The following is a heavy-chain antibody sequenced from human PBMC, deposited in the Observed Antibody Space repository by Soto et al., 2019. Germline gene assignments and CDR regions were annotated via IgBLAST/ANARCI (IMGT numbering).Heavy chain of an antibody. CDR1: GYTFTSYA. CDR3: ARAYSSGYYYAFFDY. CDR2: INAGNGNT. D-gene: IGHD3-22*01. Sequence: ASVKVSCKASGYTFTSYAMHWVRQAPGQRLEWMGWINAGNGNTKYSQKFQGRVTITRDTSASTAYMELSSLRSEDTAVYYCARAYSSGYYYAFFDYWGQGTLVTVSS. J-gene: IGHJ4*02. V-gene: IGHV1-3*01.